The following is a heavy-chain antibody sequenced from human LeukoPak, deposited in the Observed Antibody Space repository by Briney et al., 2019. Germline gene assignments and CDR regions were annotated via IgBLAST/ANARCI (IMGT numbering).Heavy chain of an antibody. D-gene: IGHD4-17*01. CDR1: GGSISSAGYS. CDR2: IYHSGST. V-gene: IGHV4-30-2*01. CDR3: AREVTTVTSYYFDY. Sequence: PSETLSITCAVSGGSISSAGYSWGWIRQPPGKCLEWIGYIYHSGSTYYNPSLKSRVTISVDRSKYQFSLKLSSVTAADTAVYYCAREVTTVTSYYFDYWGQGTLVTGSS. J-gene: IGHJ4*02.